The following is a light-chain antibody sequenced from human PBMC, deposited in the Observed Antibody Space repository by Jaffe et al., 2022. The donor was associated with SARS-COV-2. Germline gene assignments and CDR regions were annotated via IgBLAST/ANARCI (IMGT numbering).Light chain of an antibody. V-gene: IGLV4-60*03. CDR2: LESSGSY. Sequence: QPVLTQSSSASASLGSSVKLTCTLSSGHSSYIIAWHQQQPGKAPRYLMKLESSGSYNKGSGVPDRFSGSSSGADRYLTISNLQSEDEADYYCETWDSNTLYVFGTGTKVTVL. J-gene: IGLJ1*01. CDR1: SGHSSYI. CDR3: ETWDSNTLYV.